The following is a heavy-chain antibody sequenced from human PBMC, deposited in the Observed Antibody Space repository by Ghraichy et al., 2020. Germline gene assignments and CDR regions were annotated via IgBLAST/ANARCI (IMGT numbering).Heavy chain of an antibody. Sequence: SETLSLTCAVYGGSFSGYFWSWIRQPPGKGLEWIGEINHSGSTNYNPSLKSRVTISVDTSKNQFSLKLSSVTAADTAVFYCARNYGSGSYYNAHYYYYGMDVWGQVTTVTVSS. CDR1: GGSFSGYF. CDR3: ARNYGSGSYYNAHYYYYGMDV. J-gene: IGHJ6*02. V-gene: IGHV4-34*01. CDR2: INHSGST. D-gene: IGHD3-10*01.